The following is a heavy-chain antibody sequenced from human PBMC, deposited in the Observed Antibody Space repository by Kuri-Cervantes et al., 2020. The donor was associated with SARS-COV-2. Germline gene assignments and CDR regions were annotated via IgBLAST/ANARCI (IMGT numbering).Heavy chain of an antibody. CDR3: AKDGLAAAGLHYYYYYGMDA. Sequence: GESLKISCAASGFTFSSYAMSWVRQAPGKGLEWVSAISGSGGSTYYADSVKGRFTISRDNSKNTLYLQMNSLRAEDTAVYYCAKDGLAAAGLHYYYYYGMDAWGQGTTVTVSS. D-gene: IGHD6-13*01. CDR1: GFTFSSYA. V-gene: IGHV3-23*01. CDR2: ISGSGGST. J-gene: IGHJ6*02.